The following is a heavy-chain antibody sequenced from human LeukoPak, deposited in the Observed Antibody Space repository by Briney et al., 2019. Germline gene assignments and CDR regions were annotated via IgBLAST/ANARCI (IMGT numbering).Heavy chain of an antibody. D-gene: IGHD6-19*01. J-gene: IGHJ4*02. V-gene: IGHV3-48*02. CDR2: ISSSSSSI. Sequence: PGGSLRLSCTASGCTFSAYSMNWVRQAPGKGLEWLSYISSSSSSIYYAHSVKGRFTISRDNTKNSLYLQMNSLRDEDTALYYCARDSTEAGGYFGYWGQGTLVTVSS. CDR3: ARDSTEAGGYFGY. CDR1: GCTFSAYS.